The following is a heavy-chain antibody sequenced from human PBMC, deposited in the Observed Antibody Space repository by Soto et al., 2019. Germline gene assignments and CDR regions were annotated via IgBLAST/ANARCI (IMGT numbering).Heavy chain of an antibody. D-gene: IGHD3-3*01. CDR2: IVAGSGDT. Sequence: QMQLVQSGPEVKKPGTSVKLSCKASGLTFSSSAVQWVRQSRGQRLEWIGWIVAGSGDTKYAQRFHERVTFSRDMSTDTAYMELSSLRSDDTGVYYCAARSDFRFYYSDMDVWGQGTTVTVSS. CDR1: GLTFSSSA. CDR3: AARSDFRFYYSDMDV. J-gene: IGHJ6*02. V-gene: IGHV1-58*01.